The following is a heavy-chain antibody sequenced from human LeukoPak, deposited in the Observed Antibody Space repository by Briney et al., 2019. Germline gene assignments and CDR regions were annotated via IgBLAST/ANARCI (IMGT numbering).Heavy chain of an antibody. D-gene: IGHD3-10*01. V-gene: IGHV4-39*01. Sequence: SETLSLACTVSGGSISSSSYYWGWIRQPPGKGLEWIGSIYYSGSTYYNPSLKSRVTISVDTSKNQFSLKLSSVTAADTAVYYCARREYYGSGSYYNKRNWFDPWGQGTLVTVSS. CDR3: ARREYYGSGSYYNKRNWFDP. CDR2: IYYSGST. J-gene: IGHJ5*02. CDR1: GGSISSSSYY.